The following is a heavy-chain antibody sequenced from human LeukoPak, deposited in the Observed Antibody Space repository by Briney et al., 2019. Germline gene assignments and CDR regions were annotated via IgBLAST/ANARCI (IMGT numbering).Heavy chain of an antibody. J-gene: IGHJ4*02. Sequence: PGGSLRLSCAASGFTFSSYAMHWVRQAPGKGLEWVAVISYDGSNKYYADSVKGRFTISRDNSKNTLYLQMNSLRAEDTAVYYCARGFKFLGWLLDDWGQGTLVTVSS. CDR1: GFTFSSYA. CDR2: ISYDGSNK. D-gene: IGHD3-3*01. V-gene: IGHV3-30*04. CDR3: ARGFKFLGWLLDD.